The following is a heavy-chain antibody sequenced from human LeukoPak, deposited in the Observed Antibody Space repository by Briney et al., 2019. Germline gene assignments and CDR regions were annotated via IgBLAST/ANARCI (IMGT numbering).Heavy chain of an antibody. CDR1: GFTFSSYD. V-gene: IGHV3-13*05. D-gene: IGHD3-22*01. CDR3: ASDDRSGYSY. Sequence: GGSLRLSCAASGFTFSSYDMHWVRQATGKGLEWVSTIGTAGDPYYPGSVKGRFTISRDNAENSLYLQMSSLRADDTAVYYCASDDRSGYSYWGQGTLVTVSS. CDR2: IGTAGDP. J-gene: IGHJ4*02.